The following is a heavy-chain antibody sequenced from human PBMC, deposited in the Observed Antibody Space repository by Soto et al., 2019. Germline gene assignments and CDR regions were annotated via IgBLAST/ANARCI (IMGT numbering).Heavy chain of an antibody. D-gene: IGHD3-10*02. CDR1: GFTFSNYA. J-gene: IGHJ5*02. CDR2: IWYDASNI. Sequence: GGSLRLSCAASGFTFSNYAMHWVRLAPGKGLEWVAVIWYDASNIYYADSVKGRFTISRDNSKKTLYLQMDSLRVEDTAVYYSARGNVSPPDPWGRGTLVTVSS. CDR3: ARGNVSPPDP. V-gene: IGHV3-33*01.